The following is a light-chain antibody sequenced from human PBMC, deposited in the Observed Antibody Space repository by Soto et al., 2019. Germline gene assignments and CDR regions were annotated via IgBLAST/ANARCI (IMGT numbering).Light chain of an antibody. J-gene: IGLJ1*01. V-gene: IGLV2-14*01. CDR1: TSDIGSHNY. CDR3: ASYITTSPVEV. Sequence: QSALTQPASVSGSPGQSITVSCSGSTSDIGSHNYVSWYQQRPGEAPKLLIYEVRYRPSGVSTRFSGSKSGNTASLTISGLQPADEAEYYCASYITTSPVEVFGTGTKLTVL. CDR2: EVR.